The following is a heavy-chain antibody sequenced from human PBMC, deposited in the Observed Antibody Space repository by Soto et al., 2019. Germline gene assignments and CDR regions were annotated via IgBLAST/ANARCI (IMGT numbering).Heavy chain of an antibody. J-gene: IGHJ6*02. D-gene: IGHD7-27*01. V-gene: IGHV4-38-2*01. CDR2: IYHSGST. CDR3: ARVGTTGDYYYYGMDV. Sequence: SETLSLTCAVSGYSISSGYYWGWIRQPPGKGLEWIGSIYHSGSTYYNPSLKSRVTISVDTSKNQFSLKLSSVTAADTAVYYCARVGTTGDYYYYGMDVWGQGTTVTVSS. CDR1: GYSISSGYY.